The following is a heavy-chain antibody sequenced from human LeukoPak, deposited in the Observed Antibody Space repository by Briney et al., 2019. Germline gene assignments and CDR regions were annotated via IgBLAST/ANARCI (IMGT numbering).Heavy chain of an antibody. Sequence: GESLKISCKGSGYSFTSYWIGWVRQMPGKGLEWMGIIYPGDSDTRYSPSFQGQVTISADKSISTAYLQWSSLKASDTAMYYCARLKQQLVRGRYSDYWGQGTLVTVSS. V-gene: IGHV5-51*01. CDR3: ARLKQQLVRGRYSDY. CDR2: IYPGDSDT. J-gene: IGHJ4*02. D-gene: IGHD6-13*01. CDR1: GYSFTSYW.